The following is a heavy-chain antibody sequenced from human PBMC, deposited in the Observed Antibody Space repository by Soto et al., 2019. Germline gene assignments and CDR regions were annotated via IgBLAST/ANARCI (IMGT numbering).Heavy chain of an antibody. Sequence: QVQLQESGPGLVRPSETLSLTCTVSGGSISNYNWNWIRQSAGKGLEWIGRIYSSGRTNYNPSLKSRVTMSVDTCKNQISLRLSSVTAADTAMYYCARERTYQLSGDDALDIWGLGTMVTVSS. D-gene: IGHD2-2*01. J-gene: IGHJ3*02. CDR1: GGSISNYN. V-gene: IGHV4-4*07. CDR2: IYSSGRT. CDR3: ARERTYQLSGDDALDI.